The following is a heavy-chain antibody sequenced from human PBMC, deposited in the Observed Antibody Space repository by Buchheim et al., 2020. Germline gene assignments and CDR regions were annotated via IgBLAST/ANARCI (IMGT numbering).Heavy chain of an antibody. CDR1: GGSISSSSYY. D-gene: IGHD2-2*01. V-gene: IGHV4-39*07. Sequence: QLQLQETGPGLVKPSETLSLTCTVSGGSISSSSYYWGWIRQPPGKGLEWIGSIYYSGSTYYNPSLKSRVTISVDTSKNQFPLKLSSVTAADTAVYYCARSPIVVVPAAIDLWGRGTL. J-gene: IGHJ2*01. CDR3: ARSPIVVVPAAIDL. CDR2: IYYSGST.